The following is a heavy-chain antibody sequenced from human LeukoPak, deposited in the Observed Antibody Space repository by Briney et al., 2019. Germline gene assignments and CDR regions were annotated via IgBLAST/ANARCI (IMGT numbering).Heavy chain of an antibody. CDR1: GGSLSSYY. V-gene: IGHV4-4*07. CDR2: IYTRGST. CDR3: TEEASGYPTGFDP. J-gene: IGHJ5*02. D-gene: IGHD3-22*01. Sequence: SETLSLTCTVSGGSLSSYYWSWIRQPAGKGLEWIGRIYTRGSTSYNPSLKSRVTMSLDTSKNLFSLRLSSVTAAAPDAFYCTEEASGYPTGFDPWGKGTQVTVS.